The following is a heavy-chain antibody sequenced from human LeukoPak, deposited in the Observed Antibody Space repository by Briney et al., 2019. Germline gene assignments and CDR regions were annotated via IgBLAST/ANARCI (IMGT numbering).Heavy chain of an antibody. J-gene: IGHJ4*02. Sequence: PSETLSLTCTVSGGSISSGGYYWSWIRQPPGKGLEWIGYIYHSGSTNYNPSLKSRVTMSVDTSKNQFSLKLSSVTAADTAVYYCAREQGYDFTPFDYWGQGTLVTVSS. V-gene: IGHV4-61*08. CDR3: AREQGYDFTPFDY. D-gene: IGHD3-3*01. CDR1: GGSISSGGYY. CDR2: IYHSGST.